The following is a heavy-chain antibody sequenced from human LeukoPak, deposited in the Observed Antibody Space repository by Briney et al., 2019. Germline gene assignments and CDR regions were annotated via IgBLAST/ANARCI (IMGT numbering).Heavy chain of an antibody. D-gene: IGHD5-18*01. CDR2: IYPGDSDT. CDR1: GYSFTSYW. V-gene: IGHV5-51*01. J-gene: IGHJ5*02. CDR3: ARRKGYSYGPYNWFDP. Sequence: GESLKISCKGSGYSFTSYWIGWVRQMPGKGLEWMGIIYPGDSDTRYSPSFQGQVTISADKSISTAYLQWSSLKALDTAMYYCARRKGYSYGPYNWFDPWGQGTLVTVSS.